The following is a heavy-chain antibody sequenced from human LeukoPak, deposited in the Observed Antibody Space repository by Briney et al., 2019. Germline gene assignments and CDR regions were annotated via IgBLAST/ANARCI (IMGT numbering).Heavy chain of an antibody. CDR2: IYYSGST. CDR3: ARYCSGGSCYAPIMDV. D-gene: IGHD2-15*01. J-gene: IGHJ6*03. V-gene: IGHV4-39*07. CDR1: GGSISSSSYY. Sequence: SETLSLTCTVSGGSISSSSYYWGWIRQPPGKGLEWIGSIYYSGSTYYNPSLKSRVTISVDTSKNQFSLKLSSVTAADTAVYYCARYCSGGSCYAPIMDVWGKGTTVTVSS.